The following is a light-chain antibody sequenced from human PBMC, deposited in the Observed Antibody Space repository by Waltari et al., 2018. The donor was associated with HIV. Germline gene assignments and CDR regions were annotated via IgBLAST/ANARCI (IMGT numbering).Light chain of an antibody. V-gene: IGKV3-15*01. Sequence: DIVMTQSPAILSVSPGERGTLSRRASPGVGSNLAWYQQKVGQAPRLLSYGAATRAAEIPVRFSGSGSGTDFTLTIDSLQSEDFATYYCQQYNIRPRGNTFGQGTKLQIK. CDR3: QQYNIRPRGNT. J-gene: IGKJ2*01. CDR2: GAA. CDR1: PGVGSN.